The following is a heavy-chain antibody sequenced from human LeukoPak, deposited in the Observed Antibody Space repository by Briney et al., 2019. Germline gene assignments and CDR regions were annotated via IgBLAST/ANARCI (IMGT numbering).Heavy chain of an antibody. Sequence: SETLSLTCTVSGGSISSSSYYWGWIRQPPGKGLEWIGSIYYSGSTYYNPSLKSRVTISVDTSKNQFSLKLSSVTAADTAVYYCARILGRLFDYWGQGTLVTVS. J-gene: IGHJ4*02. CDR3: ARILGRLFDY. D-gene: IGHD7-27*01. V-gene: IGHV4-39*01. CDR1: GGSISSSSYY. CDR2: IYYSGST.